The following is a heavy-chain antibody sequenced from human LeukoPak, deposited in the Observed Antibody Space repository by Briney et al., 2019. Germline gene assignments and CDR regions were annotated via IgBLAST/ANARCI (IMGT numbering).Heavy chain of an antibody. J-gene: IGHJ6*02. CDR2: VYYTGTT. CDR3: ARQSDPYYHYGLDF. V-gene: IGHV4-59*01. Sequence: SETLSLTCALSGGSIKNYYWSWIRQPLGKGLEWIGYVYYTGTTSYSPSLKSRVTISVETSKNQFSLTLNSVTAADTAVYHCARQSDPYYHYGLDFWGQGTTVIVSS. CDR1: GGSIKNYY.